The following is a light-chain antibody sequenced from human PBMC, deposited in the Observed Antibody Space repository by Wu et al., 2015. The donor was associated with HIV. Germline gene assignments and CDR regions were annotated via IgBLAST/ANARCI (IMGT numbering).Light chain of an antibody. CDR1: QYISRW. Sequence: DIQMTQSPSTLSASVGDRVTITCRASQYISRWLAWYQQKPGKAPKLLIYKASSLESGVPSRFSGSESGTQFTLTISSLQPDDFATYYCQQYHSYSVLRFADGTK. CDR2: KAS. V-gene: IGKV1-5*03. CDR3: QQYHSYSVLR. J-gene: IGKJ4*01.